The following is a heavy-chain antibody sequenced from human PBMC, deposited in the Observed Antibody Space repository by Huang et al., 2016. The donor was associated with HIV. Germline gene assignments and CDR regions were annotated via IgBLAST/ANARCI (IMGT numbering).Heavy chain of an antibody. V-gene: IGHV1-2*02. J-gene: IGHJ4*02. CDR1: AYTFTGYF. Sequence: QVQLVQSGAEVKKPGASVKVSCKASAYTFTGYFMHWGRQAPGQGLEWIGWINPNRSVTNYAQKFQGRVTMTRDTSISTAYMELSRLRSDDTAVYYCARVYYDTTAYYYGVVFDYWGQGTLVTVSS. CDR3: ARVYYDTTAYYYGVVFDY. D-gene: IGHD3-22*01. CDR2: INPNRSVT.